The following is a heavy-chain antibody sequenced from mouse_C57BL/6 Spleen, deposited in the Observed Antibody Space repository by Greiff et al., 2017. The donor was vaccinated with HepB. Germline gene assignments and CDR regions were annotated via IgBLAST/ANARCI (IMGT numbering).Heavy chain of an antibody. CDR1: GYTFTDYE. CDR2: IDPETGGT. CDR3: TRSPLYYSNYRWYFDV. J-gene: IGHJ1*03. D-gene: IGHD2-5*01. V-gene: IGHV1-15*01. Sequence: QVQLQQSGAELVRPGASVTLSCKASGYTFTDYEMHWVKQTPVHGLEWIGAIDPETGGTAYNQKFKGKAILTADKSSSTAYMELRSLTSEDSAVYYWTRSPLYYSNYRWYFDVWGTGTTVTVSS.